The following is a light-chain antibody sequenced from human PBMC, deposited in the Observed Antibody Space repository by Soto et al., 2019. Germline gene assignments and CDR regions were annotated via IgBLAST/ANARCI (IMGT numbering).Light chain of an antibody. CDR2: EVN. Sequence: QSALIQPAPVSGSPESSITFSCPGTSMNFGGSNYVSWYQHHPHRAPKLLIYEVNYRPSGVSNRFSGSKSGNTASLTISGLQAEDEADYYCSSYTSSNTLEVFGIGTKLTVL. CDR3: SSYTSSNTLEV. V-gene: IGLV2-14*01. J-gene: IGLJ1*01. CDR1: SMNFGGSNY.